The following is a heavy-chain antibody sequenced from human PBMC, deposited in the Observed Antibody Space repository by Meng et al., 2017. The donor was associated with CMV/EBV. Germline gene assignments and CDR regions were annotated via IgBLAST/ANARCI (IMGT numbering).Heavy chain of an antibody. J-gene: IGHJ3*02. Sequence: SETLSLTCTVSGGSISSSSYYWGWIRQPPGKGLEWIGSIYYSGSTYYNPSLKSRVTISVDTSKNQFSLKLSSVTAADTAVYYCARDPGADIAVVPAATDAFDIWGQGTMVTVSS. V-gene: IGHV4-39*07. CDR2: IYYSGST. CDR1: GGSISSSSYY. D-gene: IGHD2-2*01. CDR3: ARDPGADIAVVPAATDAFDI.